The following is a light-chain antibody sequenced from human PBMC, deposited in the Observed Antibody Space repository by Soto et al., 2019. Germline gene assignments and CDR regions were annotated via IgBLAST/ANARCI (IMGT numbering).Light chain of an antibody. CDR2: TNV. Sequence: LTQPPSVSGAPGQRVTISCTGSSSNIGAGYDVHWYQHLPGTAPKLLIHTNVNRLSGVPDRFSGSKSDTSASLSITGLLAEDEADYYCQSYDSSLSAVVFGGWTKLTVL. CDR1: SSNIGAGYD. V-gene: IGLV1-40*01. J-gene: IGLJ2*01. CDR3: QSYDSSLSAVV.